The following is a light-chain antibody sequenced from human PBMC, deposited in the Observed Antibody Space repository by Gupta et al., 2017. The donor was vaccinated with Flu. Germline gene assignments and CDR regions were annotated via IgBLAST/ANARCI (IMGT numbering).Light chain of an antibody. CDR1: QILLHSDGQTY. CDR2: EVS. CDR3: RQRMPLPRA. J-gene: IGKJ1*01. Sequence: DTVMTQTPLSLSVTPGQPASISCKSSQILLHSDGQTYSYWYLHKAGQPPQLLTHEVSNRCSGVPDRISSSASGMDLTLGVSLMDATTVGVYYCRQRMPLPRAFGQGTKLEIK. V-gene: IGKV2D-29*01.